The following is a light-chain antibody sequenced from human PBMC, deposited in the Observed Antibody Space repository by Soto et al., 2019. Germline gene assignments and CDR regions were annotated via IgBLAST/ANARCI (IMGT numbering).Light chain of an antibody. CDR2: DAS. CDR3: QQRSSWPIT. V-gene: IGKV3-11*01. Sequence: ETVLTQSPATLSLSPGERAILSCRASQSVSTYLAWYQQKPGQAPRLLISDASNRATGIPDRFSGSGSGTDFTLTISGLEPEDFAVYYCQQRSSWPITFGGGTKVEIK. CDR1: QSVSTY. J-gene: IGKJ4*01.